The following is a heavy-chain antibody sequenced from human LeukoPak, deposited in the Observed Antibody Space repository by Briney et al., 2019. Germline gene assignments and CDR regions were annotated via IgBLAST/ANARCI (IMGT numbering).Heavy chain of an antibody. V-gene: IGHV4-39*01. J-gene: IGHJ4*02. D-gene: IGHD3-10*01. CDR3: ARHPSYYYGSGSYYNNRNAFDY. CDR2: IYYSGST. Sequence: PSETLSLTCTVSGGSISSSSYYWGWIRQPPGKGLEWIGSIYYSGSTYYNPSLKSRVTISVDTSKNQFSLKLSSVTAADTAVYYCARHPSYYYGSGSYYNNRNAFDYWGQGTLVTVSS. CDR1: GGSISSSSYY.